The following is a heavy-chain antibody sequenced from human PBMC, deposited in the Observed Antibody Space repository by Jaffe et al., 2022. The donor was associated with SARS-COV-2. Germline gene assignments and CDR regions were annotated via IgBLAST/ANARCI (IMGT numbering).Heavy chain of an antibody. CDR2: ISYDGSNK. CDR1: GFTFSSYA. J-gene: IGHJ3*02. CDR3: ARVGVIVVVYDAFDI. V-gene: IGHV3-30*04. D-gene: IGHD3-22*01. Sequence: QVQLVESGGGVVQPGRSLRLSCAASGFTFSSYAMHWVRQAPGKGLEWVAVISYDGSNKYYADSVKGRFTISRDNSKNTLYLQMNSLRAEDTAVYYCARVGVIVVVYDAFDIWGQGTMVTVSS.